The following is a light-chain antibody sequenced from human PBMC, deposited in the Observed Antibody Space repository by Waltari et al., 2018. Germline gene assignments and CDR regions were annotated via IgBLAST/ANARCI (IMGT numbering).Light chain of an antibody. Sequence: SYVLTQPPSVSGAPGQTATLTCGGANIGHQSVNWYQQKPGQAPVLVIYYDRDRPSGIPERFSGSNSGNTATLTISGVEAGDEADYYCQVWDAISDHVVFGGGTKLTVL. CDR2: YDR. V-gene: IGLV3-21*04. CDR3: QVWDAISDHVV. CDR1: NIGHQS. J-gene: IGLJ2*01.